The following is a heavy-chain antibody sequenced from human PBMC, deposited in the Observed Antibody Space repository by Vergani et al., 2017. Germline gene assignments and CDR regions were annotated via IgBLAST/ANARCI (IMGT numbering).Heavy chain of an antibody. CDR1: GGSLSSGSYY. CDR3: ARYGSGSYYFDY. CDR2: IYTSGST. D-gene: IGHD3-10*01. V-gene: IGHV4-61*02. Sequence: QVQLQESGPGLVKPSQTLSLTCTVSGGSLSSGSYYWSWIRQPAGKGLEWIGRIYTSGSTNYNPSLKSRVTISVDTSKNQFSLKLSSVTAADTAVYYCARYGSGSYYFDYWGQGTLVTVSS. J-gene: IGHJ4*02.